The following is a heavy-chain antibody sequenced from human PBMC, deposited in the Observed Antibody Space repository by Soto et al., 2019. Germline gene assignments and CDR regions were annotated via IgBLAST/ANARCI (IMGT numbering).Heavy chain of an antibody. V-gene: IGHV3-15*01. CDR2: IKSQGDGGTR. CDR3: TTARGDYRPVDP. D-gene: IGHD4-17*01. CDR1: GFSFTNTW. J-gene: IGHJ5*02. Sequence: EVQLVESGGDLVKPGGSLRLSCAASGFSFTNTWMNWVRQAPGKGLEWVGRIKSQGDGGTREYAEPVKGRFTISRYDSTSTLYLEMNSLKVEDTAVYYCTTARGDYRPVDPWGQGILVTVSS.